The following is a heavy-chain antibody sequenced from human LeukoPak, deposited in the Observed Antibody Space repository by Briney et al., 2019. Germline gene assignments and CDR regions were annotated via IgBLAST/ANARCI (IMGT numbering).Heavy chain of an antibody. CDR2: IYYSGST. CDR3: ARRGYSYGYCWFDP. CDR1: GGSISSYY. V-gene: IGHV4-59*08. Sequence: SETLSLTCTVSGGSISSYYWSWIRQPPGKGLEWIGYIYYSGSTNYNPSLKSRVTISVDTSKNQFSLKLSSVTAADTAVYYCARRGYSYGYCWFDPWGQGTLVTVSS. J-gene: IGHJ5*02. D-gene: IGHD5-18*01.